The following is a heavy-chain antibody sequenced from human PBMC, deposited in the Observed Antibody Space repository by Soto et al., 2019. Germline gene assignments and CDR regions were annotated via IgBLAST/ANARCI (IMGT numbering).Heavy chain of an antibody. Sequence: QVQLQESGPGLVKPSQTLSLTCTVSGGSISSGDYYWSWIRQPPGKGLEWIGYIYYSGSTYYNPSLKSRVTISVDTSKKQFSLKLSSVTAADTAVYYCASRITIFGVVSSYYYYYGMDVWGQGTTVTVSS. CDR2: IYYSGST. CDR1: GGSISSGDYY. D-gene: IGHD3-3*01. J-gene: IGHJ6*02. V-gene: IGHV4-30-4*01. CDR3: ASRITIFGVVSSYYYYYGMDV.